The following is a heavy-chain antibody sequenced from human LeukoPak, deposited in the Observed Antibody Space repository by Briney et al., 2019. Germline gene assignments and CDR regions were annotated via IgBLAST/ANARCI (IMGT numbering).Heavy chain of an antibody. J-gene: IGHJ4*02. Sequence: GGSLRLSCTTSGFIFGDYAMSWVRQAPGKGLQWVGFIRNKAYGGTTEYAASVEGRFTVSRDDSKNIAYLQMNSLTTEDTAVYYCTRDSPHVSEGYWGQGTLVTVSS. D-gene: IGHD2/OR15-2a*01. CDR3: TRDSPHVSEGY. CDR1: GFIFGDYA. CDR2: IRNKAYGGTT. V-gene: IGHV3-49*04.